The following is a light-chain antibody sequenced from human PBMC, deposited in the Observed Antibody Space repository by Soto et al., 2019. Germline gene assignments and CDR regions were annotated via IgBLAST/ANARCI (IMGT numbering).Light chain of an antibody. CDR2: GAS. V-gene: IGKV3-20*01. Sequence: EIVLTQSPGTLSLSPGERATLSCRASQSVSSSYLAWYQQKPGQAPRLLIYGASSRATGIPDRFSGSGSGTEFTLTISRLEPEDFAVHYCQQFGNSPYTFGQVTRLEIK. CDR1: QSVSSSY. CDR3: QQFGNSPYT. J-gene: IGKJ2*01.